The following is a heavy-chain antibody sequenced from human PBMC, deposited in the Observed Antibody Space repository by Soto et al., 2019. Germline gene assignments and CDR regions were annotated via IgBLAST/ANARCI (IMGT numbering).Heavy chain of an antibody. CDR1: GGSFSGYY. J-gene: IGHJ6*02. V-gene: IGHV4-34*01. CDR3: ARVIVVVPAAILGGMDV. CDR2: INHSGST. D-gene: IGHD2-2*01. Sequence: SETLSLNCAVYGGSFSGYYWSWIRQPPGKGLEWIGEINHSGSTNYNPSLKSRVTISVDTSKNQFSLKLSSVTAADTAVYYCARVIVVVPAAILGGMDVWGQGTTVTVSS.